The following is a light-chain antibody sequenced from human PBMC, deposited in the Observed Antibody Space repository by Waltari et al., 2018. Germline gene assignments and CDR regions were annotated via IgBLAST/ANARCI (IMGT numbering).Light chain of an antibody. V-gene: IGKV3-11*01. CDR1: QSVANY. CDR3: QRYSNSPLT. J-gene: IGKJ4*01. Sequence: VILTQSPATLSLSPGERATLSCRASQSVANYLAWYQQKPGQAPRLLIYGASSRATGIPDRFSGTGSGTECTLTISSLEPEDFAVYFCQRYSNSPLTFGGGTKVEIK. CDR2: GAS.